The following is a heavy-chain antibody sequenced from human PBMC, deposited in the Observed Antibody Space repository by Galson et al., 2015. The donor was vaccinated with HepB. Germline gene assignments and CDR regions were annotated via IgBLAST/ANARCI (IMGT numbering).Heavy chain of an antibody. V-gene: IGHV3-48*02. J-gene: IGHJ4*02. CDR1: GFTFGSYT. CDR3: ASSTFVAGTFDY. Sequence: SLRPSGAASGFTFGSYTMNWARQAPGKGLEWVSYISSSSSTVYYADSVKGRFTISRDNAKNSLYLQMNSLRDEDTAVYYCASSTFVAGTFDYWGQGTLVTVSS. CDR2: ISSSSSTV. D-gene: IGHD6-19*01.